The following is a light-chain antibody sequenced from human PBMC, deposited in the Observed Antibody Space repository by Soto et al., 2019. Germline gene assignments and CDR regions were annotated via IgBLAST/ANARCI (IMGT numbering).Light chain of an antibody. Sequence: QSALTQPASVSGSPGQSITVSCTGTSSDIGGSTYVSWYQQHPGKAPRLIIYDVNNRPSGVAARFSASKSGNTASLTISVLQAEDEADYYCTSYTRSGLYVFGTGTKLTVL. J-gene: IGLJ1*01. CDR2: DVN. CDR3: TSYTRSGLYV. CDR1: SSDIGGSTY. V-gene: IGLV2-14*01.